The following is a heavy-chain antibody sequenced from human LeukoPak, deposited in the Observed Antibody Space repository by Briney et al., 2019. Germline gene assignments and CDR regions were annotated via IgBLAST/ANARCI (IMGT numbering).Heavy chain of an antibody. CDR2: ISSSSNYI. CDR1: GFTFSRYS. J-gene: IGHJ6*03. CDR3: ARVVGSGWFVGYYYYYYMDV. D-gene: IGHD6-19*01. Sequence: GGSLRLSCAASGFTFSRYSMNWVRQAPGKGVEWVSSISSSSNYIYYADSAKGRFTISRDNAKNSLYLQMNSLRAEDTAVYYCARVVGSGWFVGYYYYYYMDVWGKGTTVTISS. V-gene: IGHV3-21*04.